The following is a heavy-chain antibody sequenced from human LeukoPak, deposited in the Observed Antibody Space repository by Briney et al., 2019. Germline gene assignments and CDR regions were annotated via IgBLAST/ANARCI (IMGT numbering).Heavy chain of an antibody. CDR1: RFTFSSYS. CDR2: ISSSSSTI. Sequence: PGGSLRLSCVASRFTFSSYSMNWVRQAPGKGLEWVSYISSSSSTIYYADSVKGRFTISRDNAKNSLYLQLNSLRAEDTAVYYCARVDSSGYYSFHYWGQGTLVTVSS. V-gene: IGHV3-48*04. D-gene: IGHD3-22*01. CDR3: ARVDSSGYYSFHY. J-gene: IGHJ4*02.